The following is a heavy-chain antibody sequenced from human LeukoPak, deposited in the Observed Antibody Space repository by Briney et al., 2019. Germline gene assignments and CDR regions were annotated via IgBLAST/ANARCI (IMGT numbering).Heavy chain of an antibody. CDR3: ARIYCSGGSCYPDAFDI. CDR1: GYMFSSYG. Sequence: ASVKVSCKASGYMFSSYGINWVRQATGQGLEWMGWMNPNSGNTGYAQKFQGRVTMTRNTSISTAYMELSSLRSEDTAVYYCARIYCSGGSCYPDAFDIWGQGTMVTVSS. V-gene: IGHV1-8*02. D-gene: IGHD2-15*01. J-gene: IGHJ3*02. CDR2: MNPNSGNT.